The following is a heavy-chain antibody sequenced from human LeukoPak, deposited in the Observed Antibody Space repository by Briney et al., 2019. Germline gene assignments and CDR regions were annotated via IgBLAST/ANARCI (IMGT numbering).Heavy chain of an antibody. V-gene: IGHV3-33*01. CDR1: GFTFSSYG. J-gene: IGHJ4*02. CDR3: ARDQKSSSWLHPTFDY. Sequence: GGSLRLSCAASGFTFSSYGMHWVRQAPGKGLEWVAVIWYDGSNKYYADSVKGRFTISRDNSKNTLYLQMNSLRAEDTAVYYCARDQKSSSWLHPTFDYWGQGTLVTVSS. CDR2: IWYDGSNK. D-gene: IGHD6-13*01.